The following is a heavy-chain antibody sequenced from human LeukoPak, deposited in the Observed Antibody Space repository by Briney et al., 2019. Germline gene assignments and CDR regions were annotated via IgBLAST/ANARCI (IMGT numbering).Heavy chain of an antibody. V-gene: IGHV4-31*03. CDR2: IYYSGST. CDR1: GGSISSGGYY. Sequence: SETLSLTCTVSGGSISSGGYYWSWIRQHPGKGLEWIGYIYYSGSTYYNPSLKSRVTISVDTSKNQFSLKLSSVTAADTAVYYCARTTYLSVDYWGQGTLVTASS. D-gene: IGHD1-1*01. CDR3: ARTTYLSVDY. J-gene: IGHJ4*02.